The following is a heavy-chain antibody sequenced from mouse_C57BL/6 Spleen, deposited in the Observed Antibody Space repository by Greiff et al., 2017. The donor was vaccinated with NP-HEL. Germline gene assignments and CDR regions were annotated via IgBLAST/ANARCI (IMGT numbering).Heavy chain of an antibody. CDR2: IYPSDSET. CDR1: GYTFTSYW. D-gene: IGHD4-1*01. CDR3: ARRLGRGYFDY. Sequence: QVQLQQSGAELVRPGSSVKLSCKASGYTFTSYWMDWVKQRPGQGLEWIGNIYPSDSETHYNQKFKDKATLTVDKSSSTAYMQLSSLTSEDSAVYYCARRLGRGYFDYWGQGTTLTVSS. V-gene: IGHV1-61*01. J-gene: IGHJ2*01.